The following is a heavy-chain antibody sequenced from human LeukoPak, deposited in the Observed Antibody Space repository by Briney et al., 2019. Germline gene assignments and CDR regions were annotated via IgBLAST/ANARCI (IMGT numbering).Heavy chain of an antibody. D-gene: IGHD6-13*01. Sequence: ASVKVSYKASGYTFADYYIHWVRQAPGQGLEWMGWINPNSGDTNYAQKFQGRVTMTRDTSMSTAYMELSRLRSDDTAVYYCARDSPAVGGDFDYWGQGTLVTVSS. CDR3: ARDSPAVGGDFDY. J-gene: IGHJ4*02. CDR1: GYTFADYY. V-gene: IGHV1-2*02. CDR2: INPNSGDT.